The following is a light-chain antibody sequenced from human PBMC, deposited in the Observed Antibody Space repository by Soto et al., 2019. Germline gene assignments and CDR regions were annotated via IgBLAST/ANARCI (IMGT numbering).Light chain of an antibody. V-gene: IGKV3-15*01. J-gene: IGKJ4*01. CDR3: QHYNNLPLT. CDR1: QSVRSD. Sequence: EIVMTQSPSTLSVSPGDGATLSCRASQSVRSDLAWYQHKPGLAPRLLIYGVSTMATGIPVRFSGSGSGTEFTLSISSLQSEDSAIYYCQHYNNLPLTFGGGTKVDIK. CDR2: GVS.